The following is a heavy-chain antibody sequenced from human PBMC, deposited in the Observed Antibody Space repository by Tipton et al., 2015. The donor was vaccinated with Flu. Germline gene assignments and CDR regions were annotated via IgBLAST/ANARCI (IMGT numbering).Heavy chain of an antibody. CDR2: INPRTGGI. D-gene: IGHD3-16*01. J-gene: IGHJ4*02. CDR1: GYTFIGYY. Sequence: LVQSGAEVKKPGASVRVSCKTSGYTFIGYYMHWVRQAPGRGFEWLGRINPRTGGINYAQQFQGRVTMTRDTSISTAYMELTRVTFDDTAVYYCARDWGVVATDYYFDHWGQGTLITVSS. V-gene: IGHV1-2*06. CDR3: ARDWGVVATDYYFDH.